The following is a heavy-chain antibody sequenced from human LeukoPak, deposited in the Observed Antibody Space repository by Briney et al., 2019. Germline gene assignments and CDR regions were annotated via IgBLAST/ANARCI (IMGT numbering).Heavy chain of an antibody. CDR3: ARLLRGYYDY. V-gene: IGHV4-30-4*01. CDR1: GGSISSGDYY. Sequence: PSETLSLTCTVSGGSISSGDYYWSWIRQPPGKGLEWIGYIFYSGNTYFTPYLKSRVTISLDTSKNQFSLKLSSVTAADTAVYFCARLLRGYYDYEGQGTLVTVSS. D-gene: IGHD3-22*01. J-gene: IGHJ4*02. CDR2: IFYSGNT.